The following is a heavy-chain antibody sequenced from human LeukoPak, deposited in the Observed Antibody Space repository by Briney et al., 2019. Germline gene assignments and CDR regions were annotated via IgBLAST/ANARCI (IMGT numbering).Heavy chain of an antibody. J-gene: IGHJ5*02. CDR3: AHIYITMVLGGPYNWFDP. CDR1: GFSLSTSGVG. V-gene: IGHV2-5*01. CDR2: IYWNDDK. D-gene: IGHD3-10*01. Sequence: SGPTLVNPTQTLTLTCTFSGFSLSTSGVGVGWIRQPPGKALEWLALIYWNDDKRYSPSLKSRLTITKDTSKNQVVLTMTNMDPVDTATYYCAHIYITMVLGGPYNWFDPWGQGTLVTVSS.